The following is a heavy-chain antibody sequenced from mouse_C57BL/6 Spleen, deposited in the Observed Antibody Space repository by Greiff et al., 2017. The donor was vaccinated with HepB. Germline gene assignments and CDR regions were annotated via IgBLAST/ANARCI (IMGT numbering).Heavy chain of an antibody. CDR2: IYPGDGDT. J-gene: IGHJ2*01. Sequence: VKVVESGPELVKPGASVKISCKASGYAFSSSWMNWVKQRPGKGLEWIGRIYPGDGDTNYNGKFKGKATLTADKSSSTAYMQLSSLTSEDSAVYFCARRGVGLYFDYWGQGTTLTVSS. D-gene: IGHD1-3*01. V-gene: IGHV1-82*01. CDR3: ARRGVGLYFDY. CDR1: GYAFSSSW.